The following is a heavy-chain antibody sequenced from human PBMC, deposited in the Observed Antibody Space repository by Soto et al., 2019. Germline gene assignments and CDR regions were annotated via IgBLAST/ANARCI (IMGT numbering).Heavy chain of an antibody. Sequence: GGSLRLSCAASGFTFSTYTMNWVRQAPGKGLEWVAGIFPGGSTYYANSVKGRFTISRDHSQSSVFLQMSSLRDEDTAVYYCAKDRQPHGIWTFDLWGQGTLVTVSS. CDR2: IFPGGST. D-gene: IGHD3-9*01. CDR3: AKDRQPHGIWTFDL. V-gene: IGHV3-23*03. J-gene: IGHJ4*02. CDR1: GFTFSTYT.